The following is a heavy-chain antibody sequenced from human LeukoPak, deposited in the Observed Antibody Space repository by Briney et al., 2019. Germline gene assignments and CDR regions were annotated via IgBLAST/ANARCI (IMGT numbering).Heavy chain of an antibody. D-gene: IGHD2-2*01. CDR3: ANDCSRITCYLY. J-gene: IGHJ4*02. Sequence: GGSLRLSCAASGFTFSDYYMTWIRQAPGKGLEWVSYISSSGNTIYYADSVRGRFTISRDNAKNSLYLQMNSLRAEDTAVYYCANDCSRITCYLYWGQGTLVTVSS. V-gene: IGHV3-11*01. CDR1: GFTFSDYY. CDR2: ISSSGNTI.